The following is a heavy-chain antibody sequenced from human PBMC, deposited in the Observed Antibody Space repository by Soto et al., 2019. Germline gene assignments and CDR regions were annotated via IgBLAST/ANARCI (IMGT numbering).Heavy chain of an antibody. CDR1: GGSFSGYY. Sequence: SETLSLTCAVYGGSFSGYYWSWIRQPPGKGLEWIGEINHSGSTNYAQNLQGRVTMTTDTSTSTAYMELRSLRSDDTAVYYCARDQDVALELGFDPWGQGTLVTVSS. CDR3: ARDQDVALELGFDP. J-gene: IGHJ5*02. CDR2: INHSGST. D-gene: IGHD1-7*01. V-gene: IGHV4-34*10.